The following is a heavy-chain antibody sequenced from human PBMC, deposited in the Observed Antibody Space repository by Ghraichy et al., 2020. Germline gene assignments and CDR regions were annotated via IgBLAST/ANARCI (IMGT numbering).Heavy chain of an antibody. CDR1: GGSFSGYY. CDR2: INHSGST. CDR3: AREPTPGEIPGSFDY. J-gene: IGHJ4*02. D-gene: IGHD2-2*01. V-gene: IGHV4-34*01. Sequence: SQTLSLTCAVYGGSFSGYYWSWIRQPPGKGLEWIGEINHSGSTNYNPSLKSRVTISVDTSKNQFSLKLSSVTAADTAVYYCAREPTPGEIPGSFDYWGQGTLVTVSS.